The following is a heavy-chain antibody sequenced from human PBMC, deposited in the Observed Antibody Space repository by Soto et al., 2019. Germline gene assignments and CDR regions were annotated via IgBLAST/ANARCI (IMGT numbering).Heavy chain of an antibody. J-gene: IGHJ4*02. CDR3: ARVMSGGNSDY. Sequence: QVQLVQSGAEVKKPGASVTVSCKASGYTFPNYVINWVRQATGQGLEWMGWMNPKSGNTGYAQKSQGRVTMTRNTSIGTAYMDIRSLRSDDTAVYYCARVMSGGNSDYWGQGTLVTVSS. CDR1: GYTFPNYV. V-gene: IGHV1-8*01. D-gene: IGHD2-15*01. CDR2: MNPKSGNT.